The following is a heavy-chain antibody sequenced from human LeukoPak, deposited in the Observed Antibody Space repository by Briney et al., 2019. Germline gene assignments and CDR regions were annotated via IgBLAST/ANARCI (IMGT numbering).Heavy chain of an antibody. CDR2: IYPHDSDT. D-gene: IGHD3-10*01. Sequence: GDSLKISCQGSGSTFTNYWIGWVRQTPGRGLELMGIIYPHDSDTNYSPSFQGQVTISADRSINTVYLQWSSLKASDTAMYYCARLTYSGAGSSIFDPWGQGTLVTVSS. CDR1: GSTFTNYW. V-gene: IGHV5-51*01. J-gene: IGHJ5*02. CDR3: ARLTYSGAGSSIFDP.